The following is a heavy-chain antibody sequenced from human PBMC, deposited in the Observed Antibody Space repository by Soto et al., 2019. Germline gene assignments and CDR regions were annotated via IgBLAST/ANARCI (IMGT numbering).Heavy chain of an antibody. D-gene: IGHD2-15*01. V-gene: IGHV1-46*01. Sequence: QVQLVQSGAEVKKPGASVKVSCKASGYTFTSYYMHWVRQAPGQGLEWMGIINPSGGSTSYAQKFQGRVTMTRDTSTSTVYMELSSLRSEDMAVYYCARDLFDIVVVVAATVFDYWGQGTLVTVSS. CDR2: INPSGGST. J-gene: IGHJ4*02. CDR1: GYTFTSYY. CDR3: ARDLFDIVVVVAATVFDY.